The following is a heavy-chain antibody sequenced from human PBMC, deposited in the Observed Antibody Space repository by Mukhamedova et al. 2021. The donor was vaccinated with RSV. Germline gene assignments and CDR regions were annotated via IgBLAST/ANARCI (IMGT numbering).Heavy chain of an antibody. D-gene: IGHD2-2*01. CDR3: ARFYCSTTSCSPFDI. J-gene: IGHJ3*02. Sequence: MNWVRQAPGKGLEWVSSISSSSSSIYYADSVKGRFTISRDNAKNSLYLQMNSLRAEDTAVYYCARFYCSTTSCSPFDILGQGTM. CDR2: ISSSSSSI. V-gene: IGHV3-21*01.